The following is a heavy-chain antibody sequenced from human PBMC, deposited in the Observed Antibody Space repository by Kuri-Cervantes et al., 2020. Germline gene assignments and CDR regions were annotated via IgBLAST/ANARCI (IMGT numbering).Heavy chain of an antibody. CDR3: ARVYKASDCVDV. CDR1: GGSISSSTYY. V-gene: IGHV4-39*07. CDR2: IYYSGNT. D-gene: IGHD2-21*01. Sequence: GSLRLSCTVSGGSISSSTYYWAWIRQPPGKGLEWIGSIYYSGNTYYNPSVKSRITISVDTSKNQFSLKLSFLTAADTAVFYCARVYKASDCVDVWGQGTTVTVSS. J-gene: IGHJ6*02.